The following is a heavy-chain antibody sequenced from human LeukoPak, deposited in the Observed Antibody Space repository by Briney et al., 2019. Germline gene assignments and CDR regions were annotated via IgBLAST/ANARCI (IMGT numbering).Heavy chain of an antibody. Sequence: PGGSLRLSCAASGFTFSSYAMSWVRQAPGKGLEWVSVISGSGGNTYYADSVKGRFTISRDNSKNTLYLQLNSLRAEDTAVYYCAKTERFYDFWSGYLEAFDYWGQGTLVTVSS. CDR1: GFTFSSYA. CDR3: AKTERFYDFWSGYLEAFDY. CDR2: ISGSGGNT. J-gene: IGHJ4*02. D-gene: IGHD3-3*01. V-gene: IGHV3-23*01.